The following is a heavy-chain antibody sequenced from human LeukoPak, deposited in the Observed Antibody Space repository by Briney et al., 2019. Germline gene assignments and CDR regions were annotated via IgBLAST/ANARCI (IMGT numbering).Heavy chain of an antibody. Sequence: GGSLRLSCAASGFTFSSYAMSWVRQAPGKGLEWVSAISGSGDSTYYADSVKGRFTISRDNSKNTLYLQMNSLRAEDTAVYYCAKVGVAATTFDYWGQGTLVTVSS. V-gene: IGHV3-23*01. D-gene: IGHD6-13*01. J-gene: IGHJ4*02. CDR1: GFTFSSYA. CDR2: ISGSGDST. CDR3: AKVGVAATTFDY.